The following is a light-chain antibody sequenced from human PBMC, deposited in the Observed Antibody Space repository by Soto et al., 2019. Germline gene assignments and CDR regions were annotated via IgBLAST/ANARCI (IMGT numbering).Light chain of an antibody. CDR2: EDN. CDR3: ATWDSSLSGGV. Sequence: SVLTQPPSVSAAPGQRVTISCSGSSSNIENNYVSWNRQLPGTAPNLLIYEDNKRPSGIPDRFSGSKSGTSATLGITGLETGDEADYYCATWDSSLSGGVFGTGTKVTVL. CDR1: SSNIENNY. J-gene: IGLJ1*01. V-gene: IGLV1-51*02.